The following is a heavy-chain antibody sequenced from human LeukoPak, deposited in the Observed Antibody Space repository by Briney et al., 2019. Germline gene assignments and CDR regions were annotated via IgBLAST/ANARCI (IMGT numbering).Heavy chain of an antibody. Sequence: GGSLRLSCAASGFTYTSYCMSWVRQAPGKGLEWVANINQDGSWKEYVDSVKGRFTISRDNARNSLSLQMNSLRAEDTAVYYCARDPYDTFAYGAFDIWGQGTVVTVSS. CDR2: INQDGSWK. V-gene: IGHV3-7*01. D-gene: IGHD3-22*01. J-gene: IGHJ3*02. CDR3: ARDPYDTFAYGAFDI. CDR1: GFTYTSYC.